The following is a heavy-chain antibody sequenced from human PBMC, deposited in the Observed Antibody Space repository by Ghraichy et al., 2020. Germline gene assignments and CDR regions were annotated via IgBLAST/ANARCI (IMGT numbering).Heavy chain of an antibody. V-gene: IGHV3-23*01. CDR1: GFTFSSYA. CDR3: AKDMKGCSSTSCYGAYYYYDMDV. J-gene: IGHJ6*02. D-gene: IGHD2-2*01. Sequence: GGSLRLSCAASGFTFSSYAMSWVRQAPGKGLEWVSAISGSGGSTYYADSVKGRFTISRDNSMNTLYLQMNSLRAEDTAVYYCAKDMKGCSSTSCYGAYYYYDMDVWGQGTTVTVSS. CDR2: ISGSGGST.